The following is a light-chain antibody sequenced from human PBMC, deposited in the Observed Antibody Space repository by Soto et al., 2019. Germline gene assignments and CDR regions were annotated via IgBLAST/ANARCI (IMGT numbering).Light chain of an antibody. CDR3: HLDAVVDA. J-gene: IGKJ4*01. V-gene: IGKV3-20*01. CDR1: QHVTSAY. Sequence: EIVLTQSPGTLSLSPGERATLSCRTSQHVTSAYLAWFQQKPGQAPRLLIYGASTRATGVPDRFSGSGSGTDFTLTISGLDPDDFAVYYCHLDAVVDAFGGGTKVVI. CDR2: GAS.